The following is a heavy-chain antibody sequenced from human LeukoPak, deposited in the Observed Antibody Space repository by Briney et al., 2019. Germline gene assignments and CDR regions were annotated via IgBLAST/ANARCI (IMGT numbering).Heavy chain of an antibody. D-gene: IGHD5-24*01. Sequence: GGTVRLSCAASGFTFSSYGMHWVRQAPGKGLEWVAVIWYDGSNKYYADSVKGRFTISRDNSKNTLYLQMNSLRAEDAAVYYCASSTITATLDYWGQGTLVTVSS. V-gene: IGHV3-33*01. J-gene: IGHJ4*02. CDR1: GFTFSSYG. CDR2: IWYDGSNK. CDR3: ASSTITATLDY.